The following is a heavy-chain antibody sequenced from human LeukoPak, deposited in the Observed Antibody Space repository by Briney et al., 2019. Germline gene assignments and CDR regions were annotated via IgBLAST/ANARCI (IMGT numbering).Heavy chain of an antibody. V-gene: IGHV4-59*01. J-gene: IGHJ4*02. CDR1: GGSISSYY. CDR3: ARGREVAGAGLLFDY. Sequence: ASETLSLTCTVSGGSISSYYWSWIRQPPGKGLEWIGYIYYSGSTNYNPSLKSRVTISVDTSKNQFSLKLSSVTAADTAVYYCARGREVAGAGLLFDYWGQGTLVTVSS. D-gene: IGHD6-19*01. CDR2: IYYSGST.